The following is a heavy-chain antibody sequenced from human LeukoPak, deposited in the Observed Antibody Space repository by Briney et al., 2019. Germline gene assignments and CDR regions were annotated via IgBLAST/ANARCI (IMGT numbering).Heavy chain of an antibody. V-gene: IGHV3-30*03. D-gene: IGHD3-22*01. J-gene: IGHJ4*02. CDR2: ISYDGSNK. CDR1: GFTFSSYG. CDR3: AGSSYYDSSGYTGVFDY. Sequence: PGRSLRLSCAASGFTFSSYGMHWVRQAPGKGLEWVAVISYDGSNKYYADSVKGRFTISRDNSKNTLYLQMNSLRAEDTAVYYCAGSSYYDSSGYTGVFDYWGQGTLVTVSS.